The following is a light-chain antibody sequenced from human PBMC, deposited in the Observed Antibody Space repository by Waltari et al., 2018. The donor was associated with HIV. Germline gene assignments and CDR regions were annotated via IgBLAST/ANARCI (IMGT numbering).Light chain of an antibody. CDR1: SSDVGGYNF. Sequence: QSPLTQPLSASGSPGQSVTIPCTGTSSDVGGYNFVSWYEQHPGKAPNLMIYEVSKRPSGVPDRFSGSKSGNTASLTVSGLQAEDEADYYCSSYAGSNDWIFGGGTKLTVL. CDR3: SSYAGSNDWI. J-gene: IGLJ2*01. CDR2: EVS. V-gene: IGLV2-8*01.